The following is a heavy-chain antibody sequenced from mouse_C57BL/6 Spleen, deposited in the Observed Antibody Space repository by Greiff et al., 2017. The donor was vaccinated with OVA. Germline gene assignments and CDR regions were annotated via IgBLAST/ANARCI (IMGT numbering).Heavy chain of an antibody. D-gene: IGHD2-13*01. CDR1: GYTFTSYW. V-gene: IGHV1-52*01. CDR2: IDPSDSET. Sequence: VQLQQPGAELVRPGSSVKLSCKASGYTFTSYWMHWVKQRPIQGLEWIGNIDPSDSETHYNQKFKDKATLTVDKSSSTAYMQLSSLTSEDSAVYYCARGRLLVYYAMDYWGQGTSVTVSS. J-gene: IGHJ4*01. CDR3: ARGRLLVYYAMDY.